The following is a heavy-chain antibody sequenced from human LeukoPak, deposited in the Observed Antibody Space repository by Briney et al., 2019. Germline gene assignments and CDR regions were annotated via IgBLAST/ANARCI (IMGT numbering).Heavy chain of an antibody. D-gene: IGHD3-3*01. V-gene: IGHV4-34*01. J-gene: IGHJ4*02. CDR2: INHSGST. CDR3: ARGRYDFWSGYPDPTTKFDY. CDR1: GFTFSSYA. Sequence: GSLRLSCAASGFTFSSYAMSWIRQPPGKGLEWIGEINHSGSTNYSPSLKSRVTISVDTSKNQFSLKLSSVTAADTAVYYCARGRYDFWSGYPDPTTKFDYWGQGTLVTVSS.